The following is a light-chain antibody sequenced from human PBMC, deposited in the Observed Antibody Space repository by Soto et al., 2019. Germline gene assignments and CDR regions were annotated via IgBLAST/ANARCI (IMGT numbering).Light chain of an antibody. CDR1: QSVSSSY. J-gene: IGKJ1*01. V-gene: IGKV3-20*01. CDR2: GAS. Sequence: EIVLTQSPGTLSLSPGERATLSCRASQSVSSSYLAWYQQKPGQAPRLLISGASSRATGIPDRFSGSGSGPDFTLTISRLEPEGFAVYFCQQYGNSPETFGQGTKVEIK. CDR3: QQYGNSPET.